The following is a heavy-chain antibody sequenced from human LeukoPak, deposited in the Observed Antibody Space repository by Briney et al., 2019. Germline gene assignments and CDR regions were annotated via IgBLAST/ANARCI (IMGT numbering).Heavy chain of an antibody. CDR3: AWEDYGEYTWTH. Sequence: PSETLSLTCTVSGGSISSSSYYWGWIRQPPGKGLEWIGRIYYSGSTYYNPSLKSRVTISADTCKNDCALKLSSVTAADAVVYYCAWEDYGEYTWTHWGQETPVTVSS. V-gene: IGHV4-39*02. J-gene: IGHJ4*02. D-gene: IGHD4-17*01. CDR2: IYYSGST. CDR1: GGSISSSSYY.